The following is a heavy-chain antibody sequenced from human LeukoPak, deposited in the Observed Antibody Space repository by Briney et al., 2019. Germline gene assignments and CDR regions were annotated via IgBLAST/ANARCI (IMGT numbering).Heavy chain of an antibody. V-gene: IGHV3-7*03. J-gene: IGHJ4*02. CDR2: IKQDGSEK. CDR1: GFTFSSYW. CDR3: AREAKSYDGDGYYLDY. D-gene: IGHD3-22*01. Sequence: GGSLRLSCAASGFTFSSYWMSWVRQAPGKGLEWVANIKQDGSEKYYVDSVKGRFTISRDNAKNSLYLQMNSLRAEDTAVFYCAREAKSYDGDGYYLDYWGQGILVTVAS.